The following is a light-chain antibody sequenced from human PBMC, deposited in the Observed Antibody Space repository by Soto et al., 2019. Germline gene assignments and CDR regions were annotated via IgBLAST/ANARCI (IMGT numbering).Light chain of an antibody. CDR1: QPISTY. J-gene: IGKJ1*01. V-gene: IGKV1-8*01. CDR3: QQYYYYPPDM. Sequence: AIRMTQSPSSFSASTGDRVTITCRASQPISTYLAWYQQKPGKAPKLLIHSASTLQTGVPSRFSGSGSGTDFTLTIGSVQSEDFATYYCQQYYYYPPDMFGQGTKVEIK. CDR2: SAS.